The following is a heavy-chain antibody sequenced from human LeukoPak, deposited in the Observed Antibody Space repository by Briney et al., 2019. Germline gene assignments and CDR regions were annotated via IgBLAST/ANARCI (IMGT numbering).Heavy chain of an antibody. J-gene: IGHJ4*02. CDR2: ISGSGGST. CDR1: GFTFSSYA. D-gene: IGHD6-13*01. V-gene: IGHV3-23*01. Sequence: GGSLRLSCAASGFTFSSYAMSWVRQAPGKGLEWVSAISGSGGSTYYPDSVKGRFTISRDNSKNTLYLQMNSLRAEDTAVYYCAKRGSGSSSWYAYFDYWGQGTLVTVSS. CDR3: AKRGSGSSSWYAYFDY.